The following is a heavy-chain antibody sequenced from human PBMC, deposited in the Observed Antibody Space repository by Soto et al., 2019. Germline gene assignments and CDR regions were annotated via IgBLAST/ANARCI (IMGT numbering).Heavy chain of an antibody. Sequence: SETLSLTCAVSGDSISSGNWWSWVRQTPGKGLEWIGETSHRGTNYSPSLKSRVTISIDSLRNQFSLKLSPVTAADTAVYYCARRLYYDSSGFEGGGMDVWGQGTTVTVSS. CDR2: TSHRGT. J-gene: IGHJ6*02. D-gene: IGHD3-22*01. CDR3: ARRLYYDSSGFEGGGMDV. V-gene: IGHV4-4*02. CDR1: GDSISSGNW.